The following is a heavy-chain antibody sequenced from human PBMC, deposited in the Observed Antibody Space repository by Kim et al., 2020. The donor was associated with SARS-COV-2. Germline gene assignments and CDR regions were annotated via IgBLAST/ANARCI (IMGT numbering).Heavy chain of an antibody. V-gene: IGHV4-39*01. Sequence: SETLSLTCNVSGGSISSSSHYWGWIRQPPGKGLELIGSIYYTGNNYYNLSLQSRVTMSIDTSKRQLSLKLNTATAADTAVYDCARLAVYMRSGFRSYYG. J-gene: IGHJ6*01. CDR1: GGSISSSSHY. CDR3: ARLAVYMRSGFRSYYG. CDR2: IYYTGNN. D-gene: IGHD2-8*01.